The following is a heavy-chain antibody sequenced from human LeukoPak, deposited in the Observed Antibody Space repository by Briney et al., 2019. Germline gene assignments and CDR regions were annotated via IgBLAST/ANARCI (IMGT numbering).Heavy chain of an antibody. V-gene: IGHV3-21*01. CDR2: ISSGSSAI. CDR3: ARQSSGWRYYFDY. Sequence: PGGSLRLSCEASGFTFTTYSMTWVRQAPGKGLEWVSIISSGSSAIFSADALKGRFTISRDNAKNSLYLQMNSLRAEDTAVYYCARQSSGWRYYFDYWGQGTLVTVSS. CDR1: GFTFTTYS. J-gene: IGHJ4*02. D-gene: IGHD6-19*01.